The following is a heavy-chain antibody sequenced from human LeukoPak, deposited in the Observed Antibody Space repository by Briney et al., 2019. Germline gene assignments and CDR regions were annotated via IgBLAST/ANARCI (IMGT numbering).Heavy chain of an antibody. J-gene: IGHJ6*03. CDR1: GYTFTSYN. CDR2: IKPSGDNT. D-gene: IGHD1-26*01. Sequence: GASVKVSCKTSGYTFTSYNLHWVRQAPGQRLEWMGIIKPSGDNTNYAQKFQGRFTMTSDTSTSSVYMELSSLISADTAVYYCARDGSVSLVEHGAYYYYYYMDVWGKGTTVTISS. V-gene: IGHV1-46*01. CDR3: ARDGSVSLVEHGAYYYYYYMDV.